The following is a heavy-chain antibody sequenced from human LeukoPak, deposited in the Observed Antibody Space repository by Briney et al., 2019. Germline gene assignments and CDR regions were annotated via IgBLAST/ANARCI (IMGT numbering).Heavy chain of an antibody. J-gene: IGHJ4*02. V-gene: IGHV3-7*01. CDR1: GFTYNNYW. CDR3: ARDKMVGPTIFDY. D-gene: IGHD1-26*01. CDR2: IKQDGSEQ. Sequence: GGSLRLSWVASGFTYNNYWMSWVRQAPGKGPEWVANIKQDGSEQYYVDSLKGRFTISRDNTQNSLYLQMNSRRAEDTAVYYCARDKMVGPTIFDYWGQGTLVTVSS.